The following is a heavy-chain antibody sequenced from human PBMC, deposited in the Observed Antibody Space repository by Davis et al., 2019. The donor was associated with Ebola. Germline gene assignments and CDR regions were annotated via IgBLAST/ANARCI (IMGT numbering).Heavy chain of an antibody. Sequence: MPSETLSLTCTVSGGSLSNYVWSWIRQPPGKGLEWVVYMYYSGYTSYSPSLKSRVSMSLDTTKNQFSLKMTSVTAADTAVYYCARGEDIVVVVAATHYYYGMDVWGKGTTVTVSS. V-gene: IGHV4-59*01. CDR2: MYYSGYT. CDR3: ARGEDIVVVVAATHYYYGMDV. D-gene: IGHD2-15*01. CDR1: GGSLSNYV. J-gene: IGHJ6*04.